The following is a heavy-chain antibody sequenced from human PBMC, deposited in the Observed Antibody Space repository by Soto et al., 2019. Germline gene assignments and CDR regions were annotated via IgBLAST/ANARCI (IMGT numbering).Heavy chain of an antibody. CDR1: GYTFTSYG. V-gene: IGHV1-58*02. D-gene: IGHD4-4*01. Sequence: GASVKVSCKASGYTFTSYGISWVRQARGQRLEWIGWIVVGSGNTNYAQKFQERVTITRDMSTSTAYMELSSLRSEDTAVYYCAASDYSIYYYYGMDVWGQGTTVTVSS. CDR2: IVVGSGNT. J-gene: IGHJ6*02. CDR3: AASDYSIYYYYGMDV.